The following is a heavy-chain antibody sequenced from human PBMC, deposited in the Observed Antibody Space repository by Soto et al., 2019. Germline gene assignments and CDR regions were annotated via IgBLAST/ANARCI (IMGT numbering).Heavy chain of an antibody. CDR1: GGSFSGYY. D-gene: IGHD1-1*01. CDR2: INHSGST. J-gene: IGHJ3*02. CDR3: AGTTGTTRAFDI. V-gene: IGHV4-34*01. Sequence: SETLSLTCAVYGGSFSGYYWSWIRQPPGKGLEWIGEINHSGSTNYNPSLKSRVTISVDTSKNQFSLKLSSVTAADTAVYYCAGTTGTTRAFDIWGQGTMVTVSS.